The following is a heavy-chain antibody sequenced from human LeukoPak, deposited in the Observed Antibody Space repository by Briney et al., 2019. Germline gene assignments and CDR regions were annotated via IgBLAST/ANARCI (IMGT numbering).Heavy chain of an antibody. CDR2: INPNSGGT. CDR1: GYTFTGYY. CDR3: ATHSSSWYDHDAFDI. Sequence: ASVNVSCTASGYTFTGYYMHWVRQAPGQGLEWMGWINPNSGGTNYAQKLQGRVTITRDMSTSTTYMELSSLRSEDTAVYYCATHSSSWYDHDAFDIWGQGTMVTVSS. D-gene: IGHD6-13*01. V-gene: IGHV1-2*02. J-gene: IGHJ3*02.